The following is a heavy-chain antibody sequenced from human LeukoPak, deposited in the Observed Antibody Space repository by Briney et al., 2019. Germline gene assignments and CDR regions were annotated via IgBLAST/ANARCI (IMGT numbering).Heavy chain of an antibody. V-gene: IGHV3-30*02. CDR3: AKDHLTVTQRNRMDY. CDR1: GFTFSSYG. D-gene: IGHD4-11*01. J-gene: IGHJ4*02. Sequence: GGSLRLSCAASGFTFSSYGMHWVRQAPGKGLEWVAFIRYDGRNKYYADSVKGRLTISRDNSKNTLYLQMNSLRAGDTAVYYCAKDHLTVTQRNRMDYWGQGTLVTVSS. CDR2: IRYDGRNK.